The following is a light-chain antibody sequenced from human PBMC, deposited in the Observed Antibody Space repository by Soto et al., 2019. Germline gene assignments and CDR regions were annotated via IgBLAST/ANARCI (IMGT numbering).Light chain of an antibody. CDR1: QSVMTK. CDR2: DAS. J-gene: IGKJ1*01. CDR3: QQYTDRPRT. V-gene: IGKV3-15*01. Sequence: EIVMTQSPDTLSVSPGERASLSCRASQSVMTKLAWYQKKPGQAPRLLIFDASIRLPTVPARFSGSVSGTEFTLTISGLQSEDFAVYFCQQYTDRPRTFGLGTKVDIK.